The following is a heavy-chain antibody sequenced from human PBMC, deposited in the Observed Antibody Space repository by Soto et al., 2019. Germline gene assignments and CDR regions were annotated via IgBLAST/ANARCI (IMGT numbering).Heavy chain of an antibody. J-gene: IGHJ6*02. CDR3: ACTVSNYYYYGMDV. D-gene: IGHD2-8*01. CDR1: GGTFSSYA. Sequence: QVQLVQSGAEVKKPGSSVKVSCKASGGTFSSYAISWVRQAPGQGLEWMGGTIPIFGTADYAQKFQGRVTITADESTSTAYMELSSLRSEDTAVYHCACTVSNYYYYGMDVWGQGTTVTVSS. V-gene: IGHV1-69*12. CDR2: TIPIFGTA.